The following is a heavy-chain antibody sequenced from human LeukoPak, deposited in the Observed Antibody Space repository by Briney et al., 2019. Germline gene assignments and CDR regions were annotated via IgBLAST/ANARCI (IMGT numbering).Heavy chain of an antibody. D-gene: IGHD4-17*01. V-gene: IGHV1-18*01. Sequence: GASVKVSCKASGYTFTSYGISWVRQAPGQGLEWLGWISAYNGNTNYAQKLQGRVTMTTDASTSTAYMELRSLRSDDTAVYYCARVWGPSYGDDFDLWGRGTLVTVSS. CDR2: ISAYNGNT. CDR3: ARVWGPSYGDDFDL. CDR1: GYTFTSYG. J-gene: IGHJ2*01.